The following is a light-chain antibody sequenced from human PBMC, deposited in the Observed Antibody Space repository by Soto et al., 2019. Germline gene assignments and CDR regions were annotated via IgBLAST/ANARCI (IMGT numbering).Light chain of an antibody. CDR2: AAS. CDR1: QSVRSN. V-gene: IGKV3-15*01. Sequence: EVVMTQSPATLSVSPGERATLSCRAGQSVRSNLAWYQQKPGQAPRPLIYAASTRATGIPARFSGSGSGTEFTLTISSLQSEDFAVYYCQQYNNWPLTWTFGQGTKVDIK. J-gene: IGKJ1*01. CDR3: QQYNNWPLTWT.